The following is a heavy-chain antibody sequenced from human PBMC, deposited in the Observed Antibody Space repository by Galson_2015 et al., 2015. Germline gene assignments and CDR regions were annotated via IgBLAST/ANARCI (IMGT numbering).Heavy chain of an antibody. J-gene: IGHJ4*02. Sequence: SLRLSCAASGFPFSSFGMHWVRQAPGKGLEWVAVISYDGKNKYFADSVKGRFTISRDNSKNTVFLQMNSLTVEDTAIYYCAKEWDTMTVVASFLNSWGQGVLVTVSS. CDR2: ISYDGKNK. CDR3: AKEWDTMTVVASFLNS. V-gene: IGHV3-30*18. D-gene: IGHD3-22*01. CDR1: GFPFSSFG.